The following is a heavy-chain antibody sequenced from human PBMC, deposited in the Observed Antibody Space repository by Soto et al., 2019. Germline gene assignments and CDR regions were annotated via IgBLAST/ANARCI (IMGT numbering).Heavy chain of an antibody. J-gene: IGHJ4*02. CDR2: ISYDGSNK. CDR1: GFTFSSYG. D-gene: IGHD3-22*01. V-gene: IGHV3-30*18. CDR3: AKDRSSGYYRYYFDY. Sequence: QVQLVESGGGVVQPGRSLRLSCAASGFTFSSYGMHWVRQAPGKGLEWVAVISYDGSNKYYADSVKGRFTISRDNSKNTLYLQMNSLRAEDTAVYYCAKDRSSGYYRYYFDYWGQGTLVTVSS.